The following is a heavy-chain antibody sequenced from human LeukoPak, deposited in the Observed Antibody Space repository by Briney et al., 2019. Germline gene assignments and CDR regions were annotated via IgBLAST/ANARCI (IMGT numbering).Heavy chain of an antibody. D-gene: IGHD3-10*01. CDR1: GFSFSTYW. V-gene: IGHV3-7*03. Sequence: PVGSLRLSCAASGFSFSTYWMGWVRQAPGKGPEWVANINQHGSEKYYVDSVRGRFTISRDNAKDSLYLQMNSLRADDTAVYYCAGSIDWGQGTLVTVSS. CDR2: INQHGSEK. CDR3: AGSID. J-gene: IGHJ4*02.